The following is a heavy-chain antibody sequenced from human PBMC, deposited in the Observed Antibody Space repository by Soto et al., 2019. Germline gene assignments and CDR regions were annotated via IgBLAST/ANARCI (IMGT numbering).Heavy chain of an antibody. J-gene: IGHJ4*02. CDR2: ISSSSSYI. CDR1: GFTFSSYS. CDR3: ARAQGEGSGSYYN. Sequence: EVQLVESGGGLVKPGGSLRLSCAASGFTFSSYSMNWVRQAPGKGLEWVSSISSSSSYIYYADSVKGRFTISRDNANNSLYLQMNSLRAEDTAVYYCARAQGEGSGSYYNWGQGTLVTVSS. D-gene: IGHD3-10*01. V-gene: IGHV3-21*01.